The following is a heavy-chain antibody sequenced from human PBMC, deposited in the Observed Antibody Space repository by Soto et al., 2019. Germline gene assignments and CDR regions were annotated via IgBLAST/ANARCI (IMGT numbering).Heavy chain of an antibody. Sequence: PSETLSLTCTVSGGSISSGGYYWSWIRQHPGKGLEWIGYIYYSGSTYYNPSLKSRVTISVDTSKNQFSLKLSSVTAADTAVYYCARDHGSSNWFDPWGQGTLVTVSS. CDR1: GGSISSGGYY. V-gene: IGHV4-31*03. J-gene: IGHJ5*02. D-gene: IGHD2-15*01. CDR2: IYYSGST. CDR3: ARDHGSSNWFDP.